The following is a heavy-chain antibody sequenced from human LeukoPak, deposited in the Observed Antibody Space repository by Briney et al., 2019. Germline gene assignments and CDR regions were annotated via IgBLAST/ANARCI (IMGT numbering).Heavy chain of an antibody. D-gene: IGHD5-18*01. V-gene: IGHV5-51*01. CDR3: ARLREDTAMATGRVYYYYGMDV. CDR1: GYRFTSYW. Sequence: GESLKISCKGSGYRFTSYWIGWVRQMPGKGLEWMGIIYPCDSDTRYSPSFQGQVTISADKSNSTAYLQWSSLKASDTAMYYCARLREDTAMATGRVYYYYGMDVWGQGTTVTVSS. CDR2: IYPCDSDT. J-gene: IGHJ6*02.